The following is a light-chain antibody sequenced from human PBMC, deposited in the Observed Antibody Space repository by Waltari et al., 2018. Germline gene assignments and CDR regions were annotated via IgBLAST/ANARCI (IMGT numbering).Light chain of an antibody. J-gene: IGLJ3*02. CDR2: EGW. CDR1: TSDVGSYNL. CDR3: CSYANRNTLV. V-gene: IGLV2-23*01. Sequence: QSALTQPASVSGSPGQSITISCTATTSDVGSYNLVSWYQQHPGKAPKLMIYEGWRRPSGVSHRFSGSRSDNTASLTISGLQAEDEADYYCCSYANRNTLVFGGGTRLTVL.